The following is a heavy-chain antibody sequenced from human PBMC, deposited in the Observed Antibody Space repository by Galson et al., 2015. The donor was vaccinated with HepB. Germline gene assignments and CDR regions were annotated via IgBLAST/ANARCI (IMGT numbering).Heavy chain of an antibody. CDR1: GFTFSSSA. J-gene: IGHJ4*02. V-gene: IGHV3-30-3*01. CDR2: ISYDGSNK. D-gene: IGHD1-7*01. CDR3: ARHNYNYRIPVY. Sequence: SLRLSCAASGFTFSSSAMHWVRQAPGKGLEWVAVISYDGSNKYSADSVKGRFTISRDNSKNTLYLQMNSLRPEDTAVYYCARHNYNYRIPVYWGQGTLVTVSS.